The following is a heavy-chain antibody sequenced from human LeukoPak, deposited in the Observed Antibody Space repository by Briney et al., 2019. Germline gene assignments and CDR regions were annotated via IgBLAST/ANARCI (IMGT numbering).Heavy chain of an antibody. V-gene: IGHV4-4*08. CDR3: ARNAFDI. J-gene: IGHJ3*02. CDR2: FSTSGST. CDR1: GGSISSYY. Sequence: SETLSLTCTVSGGSISSYYWSWIRQPPGKGLKWIGRFSTSGSTNYNPSLKSRVTISGDTSKNQFSLKLSSVTAADTAVYYCARNAFDIWGQGTMVTVSS.